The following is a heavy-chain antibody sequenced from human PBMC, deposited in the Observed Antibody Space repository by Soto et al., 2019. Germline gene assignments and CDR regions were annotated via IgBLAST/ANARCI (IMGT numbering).Heavy chain of an antibody. J-gene: IGHJ4*02. Sequence: SETLTLTCTVSGGSIGSYYRNWIRQPPGKRLEWIGSIYYTGTTNYNPSLKSRVTISVDTSKSQFSLRLSSVTAADTATYYCARLRGLASHFDYWGQGTLVTVSS. CDR2: IYYTGTT. V-gene: IGHV4-59*01. CDR1: GGSIGSYY. D-gene: IGHD2-21*01. CDR3: ARLRGLASHFDY.